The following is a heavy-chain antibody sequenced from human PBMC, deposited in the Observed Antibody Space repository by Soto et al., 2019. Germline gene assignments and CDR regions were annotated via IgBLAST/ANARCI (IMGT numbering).Heavy chain of an antibody. Sequence: PSETLSLTCTVSGGSISRYYWSWIRQPPGKGLEWIGYFYYSGSTNYNPSLKSRVTISVDTSKNQFSLKLSSVTAADTAVYYCARARGGYFDYWGQGTLVTAPQ. J-gene: IGHJ4*02. CDR2: FYYSGST. CDR1: GGSISRYY. CDR3: ARARGGYFDY. D-gene: IGHD3-10*01. V-gene: IGHV4-59*01.